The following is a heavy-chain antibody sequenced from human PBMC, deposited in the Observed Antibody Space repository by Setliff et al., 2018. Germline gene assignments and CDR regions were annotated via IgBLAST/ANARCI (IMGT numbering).Heavy chain of an antibody. V-gene: IGHV3-48*04. CDR1: GFSFSTFG. D-gene: IGHD6-19*01. J-gene: IGHJ4*02. CDR2: VSSHSGTI. CDR3: ATKAVAGT. Sequence: ASVKVSCKTSGFSFSTFGFSWVRQSPGKGLEWISYVSSHSGTIWYPDSVKGRFTISRDNAKKSVDLQMNSLRAEDTAVYYCATKAVAGTGGQGTLVTVSS.